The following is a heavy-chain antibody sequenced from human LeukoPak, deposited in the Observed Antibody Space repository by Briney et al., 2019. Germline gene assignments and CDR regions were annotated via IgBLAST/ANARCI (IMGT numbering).Heavy chain of an antibody. CDR2: ISWNSGSI. Sequence: GRSLRLSCAASGFTFDDYAMHWVRQAPGKGLEWVSGISWNSGSIGYADSVKGRFTISRDNAKNSLYLQMNSLRAEDTALYYCAKAPGSSIAASYYIDYWGQGTLVTVSS. V-gene: IGHV3-9*01. CDR1: GFTFDDYA. D-gene: IGHD6-6*01. J-gene: IGHJ4*02. CDR3: AKAPGSSIAASYYIDY.